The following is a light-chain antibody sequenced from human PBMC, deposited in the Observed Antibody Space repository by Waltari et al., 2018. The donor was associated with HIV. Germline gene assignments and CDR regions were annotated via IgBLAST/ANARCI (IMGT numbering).Light chain of an antibody. Sequence: INCRSSQSVLYASDNKNYLAWYQQKPGQPPKVLIYWASFRESGVPDRFSGSGSGTVFTLTINNVQAEDVATYYCHQYYATSWTFGRGTRVEI. CDR2: WAS. CDR1: QSVLYASDNKNY. V-gene: IGKV4-1*01. J-gene: IGKJ1*01. CDR3: HQYYATSWT.